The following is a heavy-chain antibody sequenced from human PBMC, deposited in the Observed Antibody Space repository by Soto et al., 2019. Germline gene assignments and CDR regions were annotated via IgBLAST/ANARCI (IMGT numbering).Heavy chain of an antibody. CDR3: AKGSDYFDY. J-gene: IGHJ4*02. Sequence: GGSLRLSCTASGFTFSNYAMSWVRQAPGKGLEWVSAMSDSGTTFYADSVKGRFTISRDNSKNMLYLQMNSLRAEDTAIYYCAKGSDYFDYWGQGTLVTVSS. V-gene: IGHV3-23*01. CDR1: GFTFSNYA. CDR2: MSDSGTT.